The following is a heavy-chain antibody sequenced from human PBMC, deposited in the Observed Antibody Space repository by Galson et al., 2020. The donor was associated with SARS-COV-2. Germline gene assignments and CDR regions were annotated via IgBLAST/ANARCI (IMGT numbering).Heavy chain of an antibody. CDR2: INPSGDIT. CDR3: AREWGDINSSVFDY. J-gene: IGHJ4*02. V-gene: IGHV1-46*04. D-gene: IGHD2-21*01. Sequence: ASVKFSCKASGYTFISFYIHWVRQAPGQGLEWMGVINPSGDITSYAQKLRGRVTVTRDMSTQTVYMELSSLTSEDTAVYYCAREWGDINSSVFDYWGQGSLVVVSS. CDR1: GYTFISFY.